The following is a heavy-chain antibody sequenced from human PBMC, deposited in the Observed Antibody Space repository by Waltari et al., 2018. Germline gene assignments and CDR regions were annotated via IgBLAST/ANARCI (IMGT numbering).Heavy chain of an antibody. CDR1: GGTFSSYA. CDR2: IIPIFGTA. J-gene: IGHJ3*02. Sequence: QVQLVQSGAEVKKPGSSVKVSCKASGGTFSSYAISWVRQAPGQGLEWMGGIIPIFGTANYAQKFQGRVTITADESTSTAYMELSSLRSEDTAVYYCARGLSGGSGSQYPGDDAFDIWGQGTMVTVSS. CDR3: ARGLSGGSGSQYPGDDAFDI. D-gene: IGHD3-10*01. V-gene: IGHV1-69*01.